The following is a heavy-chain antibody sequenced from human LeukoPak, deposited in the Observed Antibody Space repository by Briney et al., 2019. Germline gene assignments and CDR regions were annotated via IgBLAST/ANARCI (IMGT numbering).Heavy chain of an antibody. Sequence: GGSLRLSCTASGFTFGDYAMSWVRQAPGKGLEWVGRIKSKTDGGTTDYAAPVKGRFTISRDDSKNTLYLQMNSLKTEDTAVYYCTRYYYDSSGYIFDYWGQGTLVTVSS. D-gene: IGHD3-22*01. CDR1: GFTFGDYA. CDR3: TRYYYDSSGYIFDY. CDR2: IKSKTDGGTT. V-gene: IGHV3-15*01. J-gene: IGHJ4*02.